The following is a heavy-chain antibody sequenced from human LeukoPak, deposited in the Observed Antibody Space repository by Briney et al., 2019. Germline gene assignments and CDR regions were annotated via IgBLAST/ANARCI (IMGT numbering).Heavy chain of an antibody. CDR2: IIPIFGTA. V-gene: IGHV1-69*05. Sequence: SVKVSCKASGGTFSSYAISWVRQAPGQGLEWMGGIIPIFGTANYAQKFQGRVTITTDESTSTAYMELSSLRSEGTAVYYCARVRVNRGSYYRYFDYWGQGTLVTVSS. D-gene: IGHD1-26*01. CDR3: ARVRVNRGSYYRYFDY. CDR1: GGTFSSYA. J-gene: IGHJ4*02.